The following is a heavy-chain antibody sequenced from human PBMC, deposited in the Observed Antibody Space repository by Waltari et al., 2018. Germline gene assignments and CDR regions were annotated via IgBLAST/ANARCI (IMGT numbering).Heavy chain of an antibody. Sequence: QVQLQESGPGLVKPSQTLSLTCTASGGSISSGSYSWSWTRQPAGKGLEWIGRIYTSGSTNYNPSLKSRVTISVDTSKNQFSLKLSSVTAADTAVYYCARDRRAGDAFDIWGQGTMVTVSS. CDR1: GGSISSGSYS. V-gene: IGHV4-61*02. D-gene: IGHD6-19*01. CDR2: IYTSGST. J-gene: IGHJ3*02. CDR3: ARDRRAGDAFDI.